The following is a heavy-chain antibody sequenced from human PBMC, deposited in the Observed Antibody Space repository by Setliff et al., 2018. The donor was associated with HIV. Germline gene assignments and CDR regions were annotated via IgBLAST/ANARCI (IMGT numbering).Heavy chain of an antibody. CDR1: GVTFRRFA. J-gene: IGHJ6*03. V-gene: IGHV1-69*13. D-gene: IGHD5-12*01. Sequence: SVKVSCKASGVTFRRFAFSWVRQAPGQGLEWMGGIIPMFGTTNYAQKFQGRVTITADESTSIVYMELTSLRFEDTAVYYCARVGEMATIGYSYYYMDVWGKGTTVTVSS. CDR2: IIPMFGTT. CDR3: ARVGEMATIGYSYYYMDV.